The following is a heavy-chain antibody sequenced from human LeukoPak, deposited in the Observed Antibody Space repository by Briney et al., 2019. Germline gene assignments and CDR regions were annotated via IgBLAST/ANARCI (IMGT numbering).Heavy chain of an antibody. CDR2: IYYTGST. CDR3: ARQDGDPYYAFDI. V-gene: IGHV4-39*01. D-gene: IGHD4-17*01. Sequence: SETLSLTCTVSGGSISSSSYYWGWIRQPPGKGLEWIGSIYYTGSTYYNPSLKSRVAISISTSKNQFSLNLSSVTAADTAVYYCARQDGDPYYAFDIWGQGTMVTVSS. J-gene: IGHJ3*02. CDR1: GGSISSSSYY.